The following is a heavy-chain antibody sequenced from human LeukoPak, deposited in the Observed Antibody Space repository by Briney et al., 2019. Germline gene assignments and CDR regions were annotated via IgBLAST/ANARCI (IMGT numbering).Heavy chain of an antibody. V-gene: IGHV1-2*04. D-gene: IGHD1-1*01. Sequence: ASVKVSCKASGYTFTGYYMHWVRQAPGQGLEWMGWINPNSGGTNYAQKFQGWVTMTRDTSITTVYMELNSLRSDDTAIYYCVRENWYYDYWGQGTLVTVSS. CDR1: GYTFTGYY. CDR3: VRENWYYDY. CDR2: INPNSGGT. J-gene: IGHJ4*02.